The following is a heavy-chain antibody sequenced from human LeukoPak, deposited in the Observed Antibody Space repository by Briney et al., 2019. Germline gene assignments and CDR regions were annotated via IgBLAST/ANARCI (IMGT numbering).Heavy chain of an antibody. V-gene: IGHV3-74*01. D-gene: IGHD6-6*01. CDR1: GFSFSGPW. Sequence: GGSLRPSCTASGFSFSGPWMHWARQLPGKGLVWVPRISPTGSTTSYADSVKGRFTVSRDNAKNTLYLQVNNLRAEDTAVYYCARGPNSNWSGLDFWGQGTLLTVSS. CDR3: ARGPNSNWSGLDF. CDR2: ISPTGSTT. J-gene: IGHJ4*02.